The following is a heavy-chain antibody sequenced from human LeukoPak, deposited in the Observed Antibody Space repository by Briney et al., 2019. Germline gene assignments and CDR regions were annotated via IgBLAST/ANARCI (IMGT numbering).Heavy chain of an antibody. CDR2: ISSSGSDT. D-gene: IGHD5-12*01. J-gene: IGHJ4*01. CDR3: ARGYSLGYKY. CDR1: GFSFSDYY. Sequence: GGSLRLSCAASGFSFSDYYMIWIRQAPGKGLEWVSYISSSGSDTDYADSVKGRFTISRDNAKNSLYLQINCLRADDTAVYYCARGYSLGYKYWGQGTLVTVSS. V-gene: IGHV3-11*06.